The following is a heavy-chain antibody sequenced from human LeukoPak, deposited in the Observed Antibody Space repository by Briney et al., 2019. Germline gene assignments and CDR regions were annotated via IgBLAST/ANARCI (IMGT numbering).Heavy chain of an antibody. CDR3: ARDILTDYYFHWFDP. J-gene: IGHJ5*02. CDR1: GDSMRSYY. V-gene: IGHV4-59*01. CDR2: IYYIGST. Sequence: SETLSLTCTVSGDSMRSYYWSWIRQPPGKGLEWIGYIYYIGSTNYNPSLKSRVTISVDTSKNQFSLKLTSVTAADTAVYYCARDILTDYYFHWFDPWGQGTLVTVSS. D-gene: IGHD3-9*01.